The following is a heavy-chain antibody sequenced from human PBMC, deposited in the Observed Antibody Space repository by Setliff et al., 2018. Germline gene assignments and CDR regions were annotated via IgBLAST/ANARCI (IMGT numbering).Heavy chain of an antibody. V-gene: IGHV4-4*08. Sequence: SETLSLTCTVSGGSISSDYWSWIRQPPGKGLEWIGYIYSSGSTKYNPSLKSRVTISVDTSKNEFSLNLRSVTAADTAVYFCARHGLHRTNGICPPPFDPWGQGTLVTVSS. CDR2: IYSSGST. CDR1: GGSISSDY. J-gene: IGHJ5*02. D-gene: IGHD2-8*01. CDR3: ARHGLHRTNGICPPPFDP.